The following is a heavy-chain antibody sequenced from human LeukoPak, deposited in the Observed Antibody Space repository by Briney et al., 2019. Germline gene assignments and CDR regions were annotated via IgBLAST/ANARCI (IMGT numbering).Heavy chain of an antibody. J-gene: IGHJ3*02. CDR3: ARAGPTGTNDAFDI. Sequence: PGGSLRLPCAAPGFTVSRNYMTWVPQAPGKGLEWVSVIYRGGSTYYADSVKGRFTISRDNSKNTLYLQMNSLRAEDTAVYYCARAGPTGTNDAFDIWGQGTMVTVSS. D-gene: IGHD1-1*01. V-gene: IGHV3-53*01. CDR1: GFTVSRNY. CDR2: IYRGGST.